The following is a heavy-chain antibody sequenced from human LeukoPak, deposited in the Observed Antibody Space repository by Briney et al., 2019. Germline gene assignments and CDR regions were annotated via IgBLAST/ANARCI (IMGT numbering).Heavy chain of an antibody. D-gene: IGHD2-15*01. CDR2: TYYRSKWYN. V-gene: IGHV6-1*01. Sequence: SQTLSLTCAISGDSVSSNSAAWNWIRQSPSRGLEWLGRTYYRSKWYNDYAVAVKSRITINPDTSKNQFSLQLNSVTPEDTAVYCCARGGEDPLNFDYWGQGTLVTVSS. CDR3: ARGGEDPLNFDY. CDR1: GDSVSSNSAA. J-gene: IGHJ4*02.